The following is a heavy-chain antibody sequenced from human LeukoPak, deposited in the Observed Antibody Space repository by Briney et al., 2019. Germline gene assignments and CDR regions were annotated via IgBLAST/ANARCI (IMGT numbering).Heavy chain of an antibody. V-gene: IGHV3-23*01. Sequence: GSLRLSCAASGFPFSRWAMTWVRQAPGKGLEWVSVIGGSGTGTDYADSVEGRFTISRDNSKNTLYLQMNSLGAEDTAIYYCAALSSLVRGLDYWGQGTLVTVSS. D-gene: IGHD3-10*02. J-gene: IGHJ4*02. CDR1: GFPFSRWA. CDR2: IGGSGTGT. CDR3: AALSSLVRGLDY.